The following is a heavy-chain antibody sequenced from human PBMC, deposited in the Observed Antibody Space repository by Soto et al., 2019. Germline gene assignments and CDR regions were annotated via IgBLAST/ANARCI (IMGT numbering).Heavy chain of an antibody. Sequence: QVHLVQSGAEVKKPGASVKLYCKASGYTFSNYGIHWVRQAPGQRLEWMGWINAGNGNTKYSEKFQGRVTMTRDTSASTAYMELSSLRSEDTAVYFCARSGYSSGWYHWYFDFRGRGTLVTVSS. CDR2: INAGNGNT. CDR3: ARSGYSSGWYHWYFDF. D-gene: IGHD6-19*01. CDR1: GYTFSNYG. J-gene: IGHJ2*01. V-gene: IGHV1-3*01.